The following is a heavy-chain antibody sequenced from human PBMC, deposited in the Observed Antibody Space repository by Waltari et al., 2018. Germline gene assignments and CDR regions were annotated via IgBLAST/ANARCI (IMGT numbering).Heavy chain of an antibody. CDR1: GFTFSNYV. CDR3: ARGQQLVGYYGLDV. CDR2: ISYDGSDK. V-gene: IGHV3-30-3*01. Sequence: QVQLVESGGGVVQPGRSLRLSGTASGFTFSNYVMHWVRQAPGKGLEWVAVISYDGSDKYYAESVKGRFTISRDNSNNVLYLQMNSLRAEDTAVYYCARGQQLVGYYGLDVWGQGTTVIVSS. J-gene: IGHJ6*02. D-gene: IGHD6-13*01.